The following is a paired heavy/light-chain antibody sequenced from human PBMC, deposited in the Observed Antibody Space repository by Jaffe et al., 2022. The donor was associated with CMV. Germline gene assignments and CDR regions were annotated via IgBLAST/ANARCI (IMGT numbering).Light chain of an antibody. CDR1: SSNIATNY. J-gene: IGLJ3*02. CDR3: ATWDVNLSGWV. CDR2: RNI. V-gene: IGLV1-47*01. Sequence: QSVLTQAPSTSGTPGQRVTISCSGSSSNIATNYVYWYQQFPGTAPKLLIYRNIQRPSGVPDRFSGSRSGSSASLAISVLRSEDEAHYYCATWDVNLSGWVFGGGTKLTVL.
Heavy chain of an antibody. CDR1: GFTFSDYA. J-gene: IGHJ6*02. CDR2: TSVSGRDT. Sequence: EVQLLESGGGLGRPGGSLRLSCAASGFTFSDYAMTWVRQAPGKGLEWVSTTSVSGRDTYYADSVRGRFTISRDNSKNTLYLQMSSLRAEDTAVYYCAKVEVMSAVYYGMDVWGQGTTVTVSS. CDR3: AKVEVMSAVYYGMDV. D-gene: IGHD2-8*01. V-gene: IGHV3-23*01.